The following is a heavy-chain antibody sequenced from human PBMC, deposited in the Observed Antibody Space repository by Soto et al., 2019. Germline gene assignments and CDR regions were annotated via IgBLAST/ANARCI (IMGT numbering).Heavy chain of an antibody. CDR1: GGSIRSSSW. J-gene: IGHJ3*01. D-gene: IGHD2-21*01. CDR2: FYHAGSP. Sequence: SETLSLTCAVSGGSIRSSSWWTWLRQSPGKGLEWIGEFYHAGSPHYNPSFQSRVTISADTSKNLFSLRLTSVTAADTAIYYCARASSFRGDFDFWGQGTAVTVSS. V-gene: IGHV4-4*02. CDR3: ARASSFRGDFDF.